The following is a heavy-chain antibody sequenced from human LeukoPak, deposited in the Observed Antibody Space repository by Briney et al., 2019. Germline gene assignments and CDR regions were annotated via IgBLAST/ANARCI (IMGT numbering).Heavy chain of an antibody. D-gene: IGHD3-9*01. J-gene: IGHJ4*02. CDR3: ARQFSPARYFDWFGYFDY. CDR2: MNPNSGNT. V-gene: IGHV1-8*02. CDR1: GGTFSNDA. Sequence: GASVKVSCKASGGTFSNDAISWVRQAPGQGLEWMGWMNPNSGNTGYAQKFQGRVTMTRNTSISTAYMELSSLRSEDTAVYYCARQFSPARYFDWFGYFDYWGQGTLVTVSS.